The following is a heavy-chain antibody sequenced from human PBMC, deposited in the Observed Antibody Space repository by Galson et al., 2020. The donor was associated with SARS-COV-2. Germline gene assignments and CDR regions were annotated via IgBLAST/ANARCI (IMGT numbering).Heavy chain of an antibody. CDR3: ARDTPMYSGGWYPAY. D-gene: IGHD6-19*01. V-gene: IGHV3-53*01. CDR2: IFSGGST. CDR1: GFTVSNHY. J-gene: IGHJ4*02. Sequence: GGSLRLSCAASGFTVSNHYMSWVRQAPGKGLEWVSVIFSGGSTYFADSVKGRFSVSRDNSKNTLFLQMNGLRAEDTAMYYCARDTPMYSGGWYPAYWGQGTLVTVSS.